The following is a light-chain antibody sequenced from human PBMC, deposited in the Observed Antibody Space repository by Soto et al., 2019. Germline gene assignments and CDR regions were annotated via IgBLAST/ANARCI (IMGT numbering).Light chain of an antibody. J-gene: IGKJ5*01. CDR3: MQALQTPST. CDR2: LGS. Sequence: DIVITQSPLSLPVTPGEPASISCSSSQSLLHSNGYNYLDWYLQKPGQSPQLLIYLGSNRASGVPDRFSGSGSGTDFTLKISRVEAEDVGVYYCMQALQTPSTFGQGTRLEIK. CDR1: QSLLHSNGYNY. V-gene: IGKV2-28*01.